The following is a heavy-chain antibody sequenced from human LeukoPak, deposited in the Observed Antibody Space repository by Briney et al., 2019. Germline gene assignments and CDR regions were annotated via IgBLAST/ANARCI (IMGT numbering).Heavy chain of an antibody. CDR3: ARDRYVDVVRGVIKLDY. Sequence: ASVKVSCKASGYTFTSYGISWVRQAPGQGLEWMGWISAYNGNTNYAQKLQGRVTMTTDTSTTTAYMELRSLRSDDTAVYYCARDRYVDVVRGVIKLDYWGQGTLVTVSS. D-gene: IGHD3-10*01. CDR2: ISAYNGNT. V-gene: IGHV1-18*01. J-gene: IGHJ4*02. CDR1: GYTFTSYG.